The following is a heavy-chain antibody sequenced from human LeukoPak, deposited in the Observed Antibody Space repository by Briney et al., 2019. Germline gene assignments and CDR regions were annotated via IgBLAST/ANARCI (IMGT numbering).Heavy chain of an antibody. Sequence: PGGSLRLSRTASGFTFSIYSMSWVRQAPGKGLEWVSSISSSSNSTYYADSVKGQFTISRDNAKNSLYLQMNSLRAGDTAVYYCARGPSCTSTSCYTTCLFDYWGQGTLVTVSS. D-gene: IGHD2-2*01. CDR3: ARGPSCTSTSCYTTCLFDY. CDR2: ISSSSNST. J-gene: IGHJ4*02. V-gene: IGHV3-21*01. CDR1: GFTFSIYS.